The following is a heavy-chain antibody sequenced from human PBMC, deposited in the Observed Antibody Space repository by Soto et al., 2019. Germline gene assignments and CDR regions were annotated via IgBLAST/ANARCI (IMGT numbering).Heavy chain of an antibody. Sequence: VKFSCKASGFNFTRSAVQWVRQARGQRLEWIGWIVVGSGNTNYAQKFQERVTITRDMSTSTAYMELSSLRSEDTAVYYCAAGKKSFDYWGQGTLVTVSS. V-gene: IGHV1-58*01. CDR1: GFNFTRSA. CDR2: IVVGSGNT. J-gene: IGHJ4*02. CDR3: AAGKKSFDY.